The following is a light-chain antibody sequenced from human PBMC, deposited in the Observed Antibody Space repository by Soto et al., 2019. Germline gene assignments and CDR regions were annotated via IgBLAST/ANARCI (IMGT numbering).Light chain of an antibody. CDR2: GAS. J-gene: IGKJ4*01. CDR3: QQYGSSPPLT. CDR1: QSVSSNY. V-gene: IGKV3-20*01. Sequence: EIVLTHSPGTLSLSPGERATLSCRASQSVSSNYLAWYQQKPGQAPRLLIYGASSRATGVPDRFSGSGSGTDFTLTISKLEPEEFALYYCQQYGSSPPLTFGGGTKVDI.